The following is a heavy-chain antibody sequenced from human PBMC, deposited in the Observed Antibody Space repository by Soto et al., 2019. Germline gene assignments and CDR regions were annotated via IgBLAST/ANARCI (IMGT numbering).Heavy chain of an antibody. CDR3: ARPYYGSGGGLAYYYGMDV. J-gene: IGHJ6*02. D-gene: IGHD3-10*01. CDR1: GYSFSSCG. CDR2: IWYDGSNK. Sequence: PGGFLWLYCPAPGYSFSSCGMHWHRQAPGKALDWVAVIWYDGSNKYYADSVKGRFTISRDNSKNTLYLQMNSLRAEDTAVYYCARPYYGSGGGLAYYYGMDVWGQGTTVTVSS. V-gene: IGHV3-33*01.